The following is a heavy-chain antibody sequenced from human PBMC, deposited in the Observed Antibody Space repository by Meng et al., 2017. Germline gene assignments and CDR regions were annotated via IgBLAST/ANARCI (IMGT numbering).Heavy chain of an antibody. CDR3: ARAQYGGNSQDYWYFDL. CDR1: GGSISSSNYY. Sequence: SETLSLTCSVSGGSISSSNYYWGWIRQPPGKGLEWIGSMFYSGRTYYNPSLKSRVTISVDTSKNQFSLKLNSVPATDTAVYYCARAQYGGNSQDYWYFDLWGRGTLVTVSS. V-gene: IGHV4-39*07. CDR2: MFYSGRT. J-gene: IGHJ2*01. D-gene: IGHD4-23*01.